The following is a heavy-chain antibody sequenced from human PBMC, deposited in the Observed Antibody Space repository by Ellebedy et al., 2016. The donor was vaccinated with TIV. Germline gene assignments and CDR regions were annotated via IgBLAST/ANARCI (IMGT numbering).Heavy chain of an antibody. CDR2: TTQSGAT. Sequence: GGSLRLSCAASGFTVSSTYMSWVRQAPGKGLEWVALTTQSGATYYADSVKGRFTMSRDSSQNTLRLQMNSLRVEDTAVYFCARETFNDVDIIVWGVLDIWGQGTIFAVSS. CDR1: GFTVSSTY. V-gene: IGHV3-66*01. D-gene: IGHD2/OR15-2a*01. CDR3: ARETFNDVDIIVWGVLDI. J-gene: IGHJ3*02.